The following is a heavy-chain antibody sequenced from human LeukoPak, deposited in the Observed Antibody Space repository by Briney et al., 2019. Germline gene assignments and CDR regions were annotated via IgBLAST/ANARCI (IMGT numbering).Heavy chain of an antibody. J-gene: IGHJ6*03. CDR3: ARSNKIRFLEWLAGYYMDV. Sequence: ASVKVSCKASGYSFTTYAISWVRQAPGQGLEWMGGIIPIFGTANYAQKFQGRVTITADESTSTAYMELSSLRSEDTAVYYCARSNKIRFLEWLAGYYMDVWGKGTTVTVSS. CDR2: IIPIFGTA. CDR1: GYSFTTYA. V-gene: IGHV1-69*13. D-gene: IGHD3-3*01.